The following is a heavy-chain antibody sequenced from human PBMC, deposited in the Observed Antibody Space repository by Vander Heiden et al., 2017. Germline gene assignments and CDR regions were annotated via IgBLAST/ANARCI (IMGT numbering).Heavy chain of an antibody. CDR1: GFTFRSYA. D-gene: IGHD2-21*02. V-gene: IGHV3-30-3*01. CDR3: ARPVVVVVTARSYFDY. J-gene: IGHJ4*02. Sequence: APLAESGGGVAQPGGSLGLSCAASGFTFRSYAMHWVRQAPGKGLEWVAFIAYDGSNKYDADSVKGRFTISRDNSKNTLYLQMNSLRAEDTAVYYCARPVVVVVTARSYFDYWGQGTLVTVSS. CDR2: IAYDGSNK.